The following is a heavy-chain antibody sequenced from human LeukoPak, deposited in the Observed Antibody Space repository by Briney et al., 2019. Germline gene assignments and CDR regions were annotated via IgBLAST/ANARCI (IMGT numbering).Heavy chain of an antibody. J-gene: IGHJ6*03. CDR2: ITNSGSTI. CDR1: GFTFSDYY. D-gene: IGHD1-26*01. V-gene: IGHV3-11*04. Sequence: GGSLRLSCAASGFTFSDYYMSWIRQAPGKGLEWVSYITNSGSTIYYADSVKGRFTISRDNAKNSLYLQMDSLGPEDTAVYYCARDPYSGNYGNYYYYYMDVWGKGTTVTISS. CDR3: ARDPYSGNYGNYYYYYMDV.